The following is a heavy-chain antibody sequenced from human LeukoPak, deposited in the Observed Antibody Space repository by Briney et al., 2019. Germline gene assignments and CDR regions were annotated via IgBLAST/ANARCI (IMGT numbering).Heavy chain of an antibody. D-gene: IGHD6-19*01. CDR1: GGSISSSSYY. CDR3: ATSKAKIAVAVR. J-gene: IGHJ4*02. V-gene: IGHV4-39*01. Sequence: SETLSLTCTVSGGSISSSSYYWGWIRQPPGKGLEWIGSIYYSGSTYYNPSLKSRVTISVDTSKNQFSLKLSSVTAADTAVYYCATSKAKIAVAVRWGQGTLVTVSS. CDR2: IYYSGST.